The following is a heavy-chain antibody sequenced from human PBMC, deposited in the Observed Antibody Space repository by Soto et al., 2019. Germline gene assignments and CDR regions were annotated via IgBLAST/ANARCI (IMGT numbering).Heavy chain of an antibody. CDR1: GYTFTGYY. V-gene: IGHV1-2*02. CDR3: ARCRGYCSSTSCYYGPYDAFDI. D-gene: IGHD2-2*01. J-gene: IGHJ3*02. Sequence: QVQLVQSGAEVKKPGASVKVSCKASGYTFTGYYMHWVRQAPGQGLEWMGWINPNSGGTNYAQKFQGRGTMTRDKSISTAYMELSRLRSDDTAVYYCARCRGYCSSTSCYYGPYDAFDIWGQGTMVTVSS. CDR2: INPNSGGT.